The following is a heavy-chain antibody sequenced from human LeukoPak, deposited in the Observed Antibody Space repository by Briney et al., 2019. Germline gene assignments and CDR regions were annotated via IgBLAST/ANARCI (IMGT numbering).Heavy chain of an antibody. CDR3: ARGRRYDILTGSRVLDY. J-gene: IGHJ4*02. CDR2: INHSGST. V-gene: IGHV4-34*01. Sequence: SETLSLTCAVYGGSFSGYYWSWIRQPPGKGLEWTGEINHSGSTNYNPSLKSRVTISVDTSKNQFSLKLSSVTAADTAVYYCARGRRYDILTGSRVLDYWGQGTLVTVSS. CDR1: GGSFSGYY. D-gene: IGHD3-9*01.